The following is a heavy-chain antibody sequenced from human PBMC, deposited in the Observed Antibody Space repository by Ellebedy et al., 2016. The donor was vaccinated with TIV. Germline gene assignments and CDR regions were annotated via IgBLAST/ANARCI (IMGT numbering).Heavy chain of an antibody. D-gene: IGHD6-13*01. J-gene: IGHJ4*02. CDR1: GGSISSYY. V-gene: IGHV4-4*07. CDR2: IYTSGST. Sequence: MPSETLSLTCTVSGGSISSYYWSWIRQPAGKGLEWIGRIYTSGSTDYNPSLKSRVTMSVDTSKNQFSLKLSSVTAADTAVYYCARDSGGAAAVGFDYWGQGTLVTVSS. CDR3: ARDSGGAAAVGFDY.